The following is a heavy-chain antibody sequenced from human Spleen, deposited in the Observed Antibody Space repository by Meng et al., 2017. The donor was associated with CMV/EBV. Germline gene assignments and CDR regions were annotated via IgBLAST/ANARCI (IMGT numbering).Heavy chain of an antibody. V-gene: IGHV5-51*01. J-gene: IGHJ4*02. CDR1: GYSFSTYW. D-gene: IGHD5-12*01. CDR3: ARPGFGGSDGSIDC. CDR2: IYPADSDT. Sequence: GGSLRLSRKGSGYSFSTYWIGWVRQLPGKGLEWMGVIYPADSDTRYSPSFQGQVTISADKSISTAYLQWSSLQASDTAMYYCARPGFGGSDGSIDCWGQGTLVTVSS.